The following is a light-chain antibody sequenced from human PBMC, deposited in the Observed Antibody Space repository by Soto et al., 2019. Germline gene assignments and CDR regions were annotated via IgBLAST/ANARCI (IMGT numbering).Light chain of an antibody. CDR2: GAS. J-gene: IGKJ2*01. Sequence: EIVLTQSPGTLSLSPGERATLSCRASQSVSNNYLAWYQQKPGQAPRLLIYGASSRATGIPVRFSGSGSGTDFTLTISRLEPEDFAVYYCQQYGNSPRTFGQGTKLVIK. V-gene: IGKV3-20*01. CDR3: QQYGNSPRT. CDR1: QSVSNNY.